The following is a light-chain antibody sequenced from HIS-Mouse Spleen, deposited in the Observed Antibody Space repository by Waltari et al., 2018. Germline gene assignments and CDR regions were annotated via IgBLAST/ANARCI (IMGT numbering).Light chain of an antibody. CDR1: QSLLHSNGYNY. V-gene: IGKV2-28*01. Sequence: DIVMTQSPLSLPVTPGEPASISCRSSQSLLHSNGYNYLDWYLQKPGQSPQLLIYLGSNRASGVPDRFSGSGSGTEFTLTISSMQSEDFAVYYCQQYNNWPYTFGQGTKLEIK. CDR3: QQYNNWPYT. J-gene: IGKJ2*01. CDR2: LGS.